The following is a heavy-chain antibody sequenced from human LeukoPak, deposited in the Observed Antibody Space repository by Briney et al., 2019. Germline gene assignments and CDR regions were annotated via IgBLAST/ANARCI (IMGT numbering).Heavy chain of an antibody. Sequence: GGSLRLSCAASGFTFSSYAMSWVRQAPGKGLEWVSALSGSGGSPYYADSVKGRFTISRDNSKNTLYLQMNSLRAEDTAIYYCAKDRNYFDSSGAFDIWGQGTMVTVSS. CDR3: AKDRNYFDSSGAFDI. D-gene: IGHD3-22*01. J-gene: IGHJ3*02. CDR2: LSGSGGSP. CDR1: GFTFSSYA. V-gene: IGHV3-23*01.